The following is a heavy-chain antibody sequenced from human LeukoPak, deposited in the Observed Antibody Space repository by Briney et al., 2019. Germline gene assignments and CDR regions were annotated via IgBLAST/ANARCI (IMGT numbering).Heavy chain of an antibody. J-gene: IGHJ5*02. Sequence: GGSLRLSCAASGFIFSSYGMHWVRQAPGKGLEWVAFIRFDGNDKYYTDSVKGRFTNSRDNSKNTLYLQMNSLRAEDTAVYYCARDWERYSYIWYGRVKWFDPWGQGTLVTVSS. V-gene: IGHV3-30*02. CDR1: GFIFSSYG. CDR2: IRFDGNDK. D-gene: IGHD5-12*01. CDR3: ARDWERYSYIWYGRVKWFDP.